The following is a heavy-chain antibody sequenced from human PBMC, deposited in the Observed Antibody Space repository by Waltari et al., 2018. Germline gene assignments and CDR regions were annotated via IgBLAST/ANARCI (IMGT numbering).Heavy chain of an antibody. CDR1: GGSFSGYY. Sequence: QVQLQQWGAGLLKPSETLSLTCAVYGGSFSGYYWSWIRQPPGKGLEWIGEINHSGSTNYNPSLKSRVTISVDTSKNQFPLKLSSVTAADTAVYYCARGVKPRAPMIMVRGVTFDYWGQGTLVTVSS. J-gene: IGHJ4*02. V-gene: IGHV4-34*01. D-gene: IGHD3-10*01. CDR3: ARGVKPRAPMIMVRGVTFDY. CDR2: INHSGST.